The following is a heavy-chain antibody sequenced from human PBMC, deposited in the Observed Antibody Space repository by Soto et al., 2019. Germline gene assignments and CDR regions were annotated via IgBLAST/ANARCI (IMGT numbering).Heavy chain of an antibody. CDR1: GFSLTTSGVG. D-gene: IGHD3-3*01. Sequence: QITLNESGPTVVRPTETLTLTCRFSGFSLTTSGVGVCWIRQSPGKAPEWLALIYWDDDKRYSASLKSRLTITKDTSKNLVVLTVSDLDPTDTATYYCAHRVLRTVFGCVTTTAIYFDFWGQVTPVAVAS. CDR2: IYWDDDK. J-gene: IGHJ4*02. V-gene: IGHV2-5*02. CDR3: AHRVLRTVFGCVTTTAIYFDF.